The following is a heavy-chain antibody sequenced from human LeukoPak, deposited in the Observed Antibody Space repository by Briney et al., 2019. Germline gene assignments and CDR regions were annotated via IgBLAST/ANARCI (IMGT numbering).Heavy chain of an antibody. V-gene: IGHV4-39*01. CDR1: GGSISSHGYY. J-gene: IGHJ5*02. CDR2: IYYSGST. CDR3: GRHLTISQLNCFDP. D-gene: IGHD1-1*01. Sequence: PSETLSLTCTVSGGSISSHGYYWGWIRQTPGKGLEWIGSIYYSGSTYFNPSLKSRVTMSIDTSKNQFSLSLTSVTAADTAVYYCGRHLTISQLNCFDPWGQGTQVTVSS.